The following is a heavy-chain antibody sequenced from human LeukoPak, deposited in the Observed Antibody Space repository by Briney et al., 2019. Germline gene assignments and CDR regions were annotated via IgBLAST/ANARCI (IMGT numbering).Heavy chain of an antibody. CDR3: ARQGTVATRFDP. V-gene: IGHV4-59*08. D-gene: IGHD6-19*01. CDR2: IYYSGST. CDR1: GGSISYYY. J-gene: IGHJ5*02. Sequence: PSETLSLTCTVSGGSISYYYWSWIRRPPGKGLEWIGCIYYSGSTNYNPSLTSRVTISVDTFKNQFSLKLRSVTAADTAVYYCARQGTVATRFDPWGQGTLVTVSS.